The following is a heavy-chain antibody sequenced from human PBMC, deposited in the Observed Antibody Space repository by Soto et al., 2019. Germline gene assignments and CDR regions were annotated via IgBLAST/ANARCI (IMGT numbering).Heavy chain of an antibody. CDR1: GFSFSSYG. CDR3: AKDLVGGVRYYYGMDV. J-gene: IGHJ6*02. CDR2: ISYDGSNK. V-gene: IGHV3-30*18. D-gene: IGHD1-26*01. Sequence: QVQLVESGGGVVQPGRSLRLSCAASGFSFSSYGMHWVRQAPGKGLEWVAVISYDGSNKYYADSVKGRFTISRDNSKNTLDLQMNSLRAEDTAVFYCAKDLVGGVRYYYGMDVWGQGTTVTVSS.